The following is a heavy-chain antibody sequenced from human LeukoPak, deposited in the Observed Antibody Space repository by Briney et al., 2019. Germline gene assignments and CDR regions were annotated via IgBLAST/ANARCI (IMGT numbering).Heavy chain of an antibody. D-gene: IGHD2-2*01. CDR2: INHSGST. J-gene: IGHJ6*02. V-gene: IGHV4-34*01. CDR3: ARERIVVVPAYYGMDV. CDR1: GGSFSGYY. Sequence: SETLSLTCAVYGGSFSGYYWSWIRQPPGKGLEWIGEINHSGSTNYNPSLKSRVTISVDTSKNQFSLKLSSVTAADTAVYYCARERIVVVPAYYGMDVWGQGTTVTVSS.